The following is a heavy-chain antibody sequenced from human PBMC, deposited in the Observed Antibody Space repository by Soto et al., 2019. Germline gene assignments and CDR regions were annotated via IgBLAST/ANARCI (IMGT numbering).Heavy chain of an antibody. D-gene: IGHD3-16*01. CDR3: AAAPLRCVEYYFDS. V-gene: IGHV1-58*01. CDR2: IVVGSGNT. CDR1: WFTFS. J-gene: IGHJ4*02. Sequence: GASVKVSCKASWFTFSIQWGRPALGQRLEWIGWIVVGSGNTNYAQKFQERVTITRDMSTSTAYMELSSLRSEDTAVYYCAAAPLRCVEYYFDSWGQGTLVTVSS.